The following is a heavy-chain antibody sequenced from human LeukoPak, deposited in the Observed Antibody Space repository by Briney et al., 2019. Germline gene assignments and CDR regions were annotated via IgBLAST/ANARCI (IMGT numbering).Heavy chain of an antibody. CDR2: IHYIGTP. CDR3: ARPSTSGSYYY. V-gene: IGHV4-39*01. D-gene: IGHD1-26*01. J-gene: IGHJ4*02. CDR1: GGSISSSDCC. Sequence: SETLSRTCTVSGGSISSSDCCWGWIRQPPGKGLEWIGSIHYIGTPYYYPSLKSRVTISVDTSKNQFSLKLTSVTAADTAVYYCARPSTSGSYYYWSQGILVTVSS.